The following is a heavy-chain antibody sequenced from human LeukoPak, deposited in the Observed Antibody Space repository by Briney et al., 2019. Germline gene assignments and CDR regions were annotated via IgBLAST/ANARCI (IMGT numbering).Heavy chain of an antibody. J-gene: IGHJ4*02. CDR3: ASVPVRGIVGATRDY. D-gene: IGHD1-26*01. V-gene: IGHV3-21*01. Sequence: KPGGSLRLSCAASGFTFSSYSMNWVRQAPGKGLEWVSSISSSSSYIYYADSVKGRFTISRDNAKNSLYLQMNSLRAEDTAVYYCASVPVRGIVGATRDYWGQGTLVTVSS. CDR1: GFTFSSYS. CDR2: ISSSSSYI.